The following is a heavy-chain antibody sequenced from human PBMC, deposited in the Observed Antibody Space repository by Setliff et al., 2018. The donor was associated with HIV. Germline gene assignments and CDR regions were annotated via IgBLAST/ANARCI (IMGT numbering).Heavy chain of an antibody. J-gene: IGHJ1*01. CDR1: GGSIKSSSYY. V-gene: IGHV4-39*07. CDR2: IYYSGNT. D-gene: IGHD6-13*01. CDR3: ARVPTSSWYVTTQRTKEYFHH. Sequence: SSETLSLTCTVSGGSIKSSSYYWGWIRQPPGKGLEWIGSIYYSGNTYYNPSLKSRVTISVDTSRNQFSLRLSSVTAADTAIYYCARVPTSSWYVTTQRTKEYFHHWGQGTLVTVS.